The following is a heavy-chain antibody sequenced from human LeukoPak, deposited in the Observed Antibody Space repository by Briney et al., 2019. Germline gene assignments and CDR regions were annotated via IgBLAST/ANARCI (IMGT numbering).Heavy chain of an antibody. CDR2: VYDSGAT. CDR3: ARGYTAMSRNYYYGMDV. V-gene: IGHV4-59*01. D-gene: IGHD5-18*01. CDR1: GGSISTYY. Sequence: PSETLSLTCSVSGGSISTYYWSWVRQPPGKGLEWIGYVYDSGATNYNPSLKSRLTISVDTSKNQFSLKLRSVTAADTAVYYCARGYTAMSRNYYYGMDVWGQGTTVTVSS. J-gene: IGHJ6*02.